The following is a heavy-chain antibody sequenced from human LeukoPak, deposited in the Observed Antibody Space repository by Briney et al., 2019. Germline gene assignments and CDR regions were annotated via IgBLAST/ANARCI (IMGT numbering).Heavy chain of an antibody. Sequence: SETLSLTCTVSGGSISSYYWSWIRQPPGKGLEWIGYIYYSGSTNYNPSLKSRVTISVDTSKNQFSLKLSSVTAADTAVYYCARAPWGSSGYPYYFDYWGQGTLVTVSS. CDR1: GGSISSYY. CDR3: ARAPWGSSGYPYYFDY. J-gene: IGHJ4*02. D-gene: IGHD3-22*01. V-gene: IGHV4-59*01. CDR2: IYYSGST.